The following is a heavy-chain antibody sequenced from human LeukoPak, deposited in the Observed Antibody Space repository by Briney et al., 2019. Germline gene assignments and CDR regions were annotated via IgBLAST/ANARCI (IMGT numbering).Heavy chain of an antibody. V-gene: IGHV3-23*01. CDR3: AKDPNGDYIGAFDF. CDR2: ISGSGGST. CDR1: KFNFHNYG. J-gene: IGHJ3*01. D-gene: IGHD4-17*01. Sequence: GGSLRLSCTTPKFNFHNYGLTWVRQAPGKELEWVSSISGSGGSTQYAASVQGRFTISRDNSKNTLYLHMNSLRAEDTAVYYCAKDPNGDYIGAFDFWGQGTMVTVSS.